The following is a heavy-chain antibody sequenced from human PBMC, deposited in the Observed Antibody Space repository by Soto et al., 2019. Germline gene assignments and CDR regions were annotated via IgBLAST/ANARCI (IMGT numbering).Heavy chain of an antibody. CDR2: IYSGGST. V-gene: IGHV3-53*01. Sequence: EVQLVESGGGLIQTGGSLRLSCAASWFTVSSNYMSWVRQAPGKGLAWVSVIYSGGSTYYADSVKGRFTISRDNSQNTLYLQMNSLRAEDTAVYYCAGGVGDYSYYYYGMDVWGQGTTVTVSS. CDR1: WFTVSSNY. D-gene: IGHD3-16*01. J-gene: IGHJ6*02. CDR3: AGGVGDYSYYYYGMDV.